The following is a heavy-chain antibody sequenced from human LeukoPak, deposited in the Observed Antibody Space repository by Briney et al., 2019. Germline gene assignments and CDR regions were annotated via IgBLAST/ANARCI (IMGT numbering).Heavy chain of an antibody. D-gene: IGHD6-19*01. CDR3: ARDPSSGWYPWFDP. Sequence: PGGSLRLSCAASGFTFSSYGMHWVRQAPGKGLEWVAVIWYDGSNKYYADSVKGRFTISRDNSKNTLYLQMNSLRAEDTAVYYCARDPSSGWYPWFDPWGQGTLVTVSS. J-gene: IGHJ5*02. V-gene: IGHV3-33*01. CDR2: IWYDGSNK. CDR1: GFTFSSYG.